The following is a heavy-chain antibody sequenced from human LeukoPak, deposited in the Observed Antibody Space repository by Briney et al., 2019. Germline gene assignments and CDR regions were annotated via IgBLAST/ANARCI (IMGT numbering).Heavy chain of an antibody. Sequence: GGSLRFSCAASGFTVSSNYMSWVRQAPGKGLEWVSVIYSGGSTYYADSVKGRFTVSRDNAKNSLYLQMNSLRAEDTAVYYCASLVGATAEDYYYYYMDVWGKGTTVTVSS. J-gene: IGHJ6*03. CDR3: ASLVGATAEDYYYYYMDV. V-gene: IGHV3-66*01. CDR1: GFTVSSNY. D-gene: IGHD1-26*01. CDR2: IYSGGST.